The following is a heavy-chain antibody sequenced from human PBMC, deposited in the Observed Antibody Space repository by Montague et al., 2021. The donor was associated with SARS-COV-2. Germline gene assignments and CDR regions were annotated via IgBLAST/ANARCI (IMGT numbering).Heavy chain of an antibody. CDR2: ST. V-gene: IGHV3-53*01. D-gene: IGHD2-2*02. J-gene: IGHJ6*02. Sequence: STYYAGSVKGRFTISRDNSKYTLYLQMSSLRAEDTAVYYCARHGYCSSNTCYIVYYGTDGWGQGTTGTVSS. CDR3: ARHGYCSSNTCYIVYYGTDG.